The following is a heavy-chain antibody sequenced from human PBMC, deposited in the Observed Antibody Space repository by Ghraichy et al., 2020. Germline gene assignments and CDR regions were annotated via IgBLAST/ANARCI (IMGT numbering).Heavy chain of an antibody. Sequence: ASVKVSCKVSGYTLTELSMHWVRQAPGKGLEWMGGFDPEDGETIYAQKFQGRVTMTEDTSTDKAYMELSSLRSEDTAVYYCATEDGILTGYYSLYYWGQGTLVTVSS. CDR1: GYTLTELS. CDR2: FDPEDGET. D-gene: IGHD3-9*01. V-gene: IGHV1-24*01. CDR3: ATEDGILTGYYSLYY. J-gene: IGHJ4*02.